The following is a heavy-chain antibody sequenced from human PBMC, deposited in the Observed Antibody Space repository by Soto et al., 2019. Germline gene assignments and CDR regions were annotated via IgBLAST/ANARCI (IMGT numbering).Heavy chain of an antibody. CDR2: ISASGGST. J-gene: IGHJ4*02. D-gene: IGHD1-26*01. V-gene: IGHV3-23*01. CDR3: ATPGLATGRSFFHD. Sequence: EVQLLDSGGGLVQPGGSLRLSCVASGFTSSSCAMRWVRQAPGKGLEWVSGISASGGSTYYADSVKGRFTISRDNSKNTLYLQMNSLRAEDTAVYYCATPGLATGRSFFHDWGQGTLVTVSS. CDR1: GFTSSSCA.